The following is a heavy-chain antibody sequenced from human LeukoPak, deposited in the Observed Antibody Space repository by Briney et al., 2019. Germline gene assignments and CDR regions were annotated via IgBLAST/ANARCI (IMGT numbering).Heavy chain of an antibody. CDR2: ISRRSSYI. D-gene: IGHD3-22*01. J-gene: IGHJ4*02. V-gene: IGHV3-21*01. Sequence: GASLRLSCAASGFTFSSYSMNWVRQAPGKGLEWVSSISRRSSYIYYADSVKGRFTISRDNAKNSLYLQMNSLRAEDTDVYYCARDYYDSSGYYEQDYFDHWGQGTLVTVSS. CDR1: GFTFSSYS. CDR3: ARDYYDSSGYYEQDYFDH.